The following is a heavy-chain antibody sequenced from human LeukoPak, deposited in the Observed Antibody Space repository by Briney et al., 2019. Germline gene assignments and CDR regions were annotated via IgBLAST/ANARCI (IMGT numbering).Heavy chain of an antibody. V-gene: IGHV4-59*01. Sequence: SETLSLTCTVSGGSISSYYWSWIRQPPGKGLEWIGYIYYSGSTNYNPSLKSRVTISVDTSKSQFSLKLSSVTAADTAVYYCARSPSTYYYGSGSYYWKGYFDYWGQGTLVTVSS. CDR1: GGSISSYY. J-gene: IGHJ4*02. CDR3: ARSPSTYYYGSGSYYWKGYFDY. D-gene: IGHD3-10*01. CDR2: IYYSGST.